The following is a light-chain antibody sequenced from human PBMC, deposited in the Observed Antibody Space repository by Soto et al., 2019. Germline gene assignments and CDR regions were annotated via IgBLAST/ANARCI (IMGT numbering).Light chain of an antibody. CDR3: SSYTTTNTHVV. J-gene: IGLJ2*01. Sequence: QSALTQPASVSGSPGQSITISCTGTNSDVGGYNYVSWYQQHPGKAPKPMIYEVTNRPSGVSNRFSGSKSGNTASLTISGLQAEDEADYYCSSYTTTNTHVVFGGGTQLTVL. V-gene: IGLV2-14*01. CDR1: NSDVGGYNY. CDR2: EVT.